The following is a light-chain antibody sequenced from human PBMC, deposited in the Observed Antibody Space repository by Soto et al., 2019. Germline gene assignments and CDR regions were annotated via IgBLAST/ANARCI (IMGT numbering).Light chain of an antibody. CDR2: DAS. V-gene: IGKV3-11*01. CDR3: HQRSNWPAIT. J-gene: IGKJ5*01. Sequence: EIVLTQSPSTLSFSPGERATLSCRASHYITIYLAWYQQKPGQAPRLLIYDASNRATGIPARFSGSGSGTDFTLTISSLEPEDFAVYYCHQRSNWPAITFGQGTLLEI. CDR1: HYITIY.